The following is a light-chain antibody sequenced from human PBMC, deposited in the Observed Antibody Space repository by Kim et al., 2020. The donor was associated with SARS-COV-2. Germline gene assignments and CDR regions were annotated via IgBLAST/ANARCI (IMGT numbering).Light chain of an antibody. CDR1: SLRNYY. J-gene: IGLJ1*01. CDR2: SKN. Sequence: GQTVRITGQGDSLRNYYASWYKQKPGQAPVLVIYSKNNRPSGIPDRFSGSSSGNTASMTITGAQAEDEADYYCNSRDSSGNHLGVFGTGTKVTVL. CDR3: NSRDSSGNHLGV. V-gene: IGLV3-19*01.